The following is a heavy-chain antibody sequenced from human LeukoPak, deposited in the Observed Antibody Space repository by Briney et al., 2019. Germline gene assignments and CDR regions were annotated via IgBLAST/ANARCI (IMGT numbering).Heavy chain of an antibody. D-gene: IGHD3-22*01. CDR2: ISYDGSNK. Sequence: GGSLRLSCAASGFTFSSYAMHWVRQAPGKGLEWVAVISYDGSNKYYADSVKGRFTISRDNSKNTLYLQMNSLRAEDTAVYYCARPRDDSSGYYHPDFDYWGQGTLVTVSS. J-gene: IGHJ4*01. CDR3: ARPRDDSSGYYHPDFDY. CDR1: GFTFSSYA. V-gene: IGHV3-30-3*01.